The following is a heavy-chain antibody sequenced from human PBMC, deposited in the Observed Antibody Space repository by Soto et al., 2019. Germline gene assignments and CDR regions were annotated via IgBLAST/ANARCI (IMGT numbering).Heavy chain of an antibody. J-gene: IGHJ4*02. Sequence: GGSLRLSCAGFGFTFSSYFMHWFGRAPGKGLRWVAVIWYDGGNKYYADSVKGRFTISRDNSKNTLYLQMNSLRAEDTAVYYCARDGQWLPRDGLRSSYYFDYWGQGTLVTVSS. D-gene: IGHD6-19*01. CDR1: GFTFSSYF. V-gene: IGHV3-33*01. CDR3: ARDGQWLPRDGLRSSYYFDY. CDR2: IWYDGGNK.